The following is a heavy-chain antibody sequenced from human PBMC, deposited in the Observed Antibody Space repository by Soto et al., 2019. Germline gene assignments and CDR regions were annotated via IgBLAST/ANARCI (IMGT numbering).Heavy chain of an antibody. J-gene: IGHJ4*02. CDR1: GYTLTSHD. CDR3: AREDCWSGRCTSDI. CDR2: MNPNSGNT. D-gene: IGHD3-3*01. Sequence: ASVKVSCKASGYTLTSHDINWVRQATGQGLAWMGLMNPNSGNTGYEQKFQGRVTMTRNTSINTAYMELSSLRSEDTAVYYCAREDCWSGRCTSDIWGQGTLVTVSS. V-gene: IGHV1-8*01.